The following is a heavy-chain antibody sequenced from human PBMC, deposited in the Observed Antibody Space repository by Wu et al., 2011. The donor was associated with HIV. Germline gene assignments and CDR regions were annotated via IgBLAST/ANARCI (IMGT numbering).Heavy chain of an antibody. D-gene: IGHD1-26*01. J-gene: IGHJ4*02. CDR1: GGTFSTYA. Sequence: QVQLLQSGAEVKRPGSSVKVSCKASGGTFSTYAITWIRQAPGQGLEWMGGIIPIFGTADYAQKFQGKVTITADKSTNTAYMELSSLRSEDTAVYYCARGPQPEVWYSGSYYDYWGQGTLVTVSS. CDR3: ARGPQPEVWYSGSYYDY. CDR2: IIPIFGTA. V-gene: IGHV1-69*14.